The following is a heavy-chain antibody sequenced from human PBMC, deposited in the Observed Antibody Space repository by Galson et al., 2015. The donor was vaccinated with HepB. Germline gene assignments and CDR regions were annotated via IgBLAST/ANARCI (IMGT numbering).Heavy chain of an antibody. V-gene: IGHV6-1*01. CDR1: GDSVSSNRAA. CDR2: THYRSRWYN. CDR3: ARDQAQHFDFWSGYYRNCFDP. Sequence: CAISGDSVSSNRAAWIWIRQSPSRGLEWLGRTHYRSRWYNDYAEAVKSRITINADTSKNQVSLQLNSVTPEDTAVYYCARDQAQHFDFWSGYYRNCFDPWGQGTLVTVSS. J-gene: IGHJ5*02. D-gene: IGHD3-3*01.